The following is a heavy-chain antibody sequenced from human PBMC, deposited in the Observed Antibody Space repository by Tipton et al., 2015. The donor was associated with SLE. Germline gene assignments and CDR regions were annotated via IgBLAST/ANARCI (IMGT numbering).Heavy chain of an antibody. J-gene: IGHJ3*02. V-gene: IGHV4-59*11. Sequence: GLVKPSETLSLTCTVSGVSISSLYWSWIRQPPGKGLEWIGYIYYSGSTNYNPSLKSRVTMSVDTSKNQFSLKLSSVTAADTAVYYCARGVPFDIWGQGTMVTVSS. CDR2: IYYSGST. D-gene: IGHD3-10*01. CDR3: ARGVPFDI. CDR1: GVSISSLY.